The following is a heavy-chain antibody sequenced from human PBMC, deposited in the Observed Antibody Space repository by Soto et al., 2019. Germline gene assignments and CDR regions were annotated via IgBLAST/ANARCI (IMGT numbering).Heavy chain of an antibody. CDR3: ATFGSSVYDY. CDR2: IIPILGIA. Sequence: QVQLVQSGAEVKKPGSSVKVSCKASGGTFSSYTISWVRQAPGQGLEWMGRIIPILGIANYAQKFHGRVTITANNSTLTAYMELISLRSEDTAVYYFATFGSSVYDYWGQGTLVTVSS. J-gene: IGHJ4*02. D-gene: IGHD1-20*01. V-gene: IGHV1-69*02. CDR1: GGTFSSYT.